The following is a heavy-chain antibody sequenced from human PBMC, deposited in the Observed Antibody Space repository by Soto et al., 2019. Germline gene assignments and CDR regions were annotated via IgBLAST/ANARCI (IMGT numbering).Heavy chain of an antibody. CDR1: GFTFSSYS. Sequence: GALRLSCAASGFTFSSYSMNWVRQAPGKGLEWVSSVSSSSSYIYYADSVKGRFTISRDNAKNSLYLQMNSLRAEDTAVYYCASMYYYGSGNWFDPWGQGTLVTVSS. CDR3: ASMYYYGSGNWFDP. V-gene: IGHV3-21*01. D-gene: IGHD3-10*01. J-gene: IGHJ5*02. CDR2: VSSSSSYI.